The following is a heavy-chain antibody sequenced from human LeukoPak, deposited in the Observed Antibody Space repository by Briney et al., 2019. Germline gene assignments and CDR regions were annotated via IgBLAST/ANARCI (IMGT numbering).Heavy chain of an antibody. CDR2: ISSNGGST. D-gene: IGHD2-2*01. V-gene: IGHV3-64*01. CDR3: ARDSIVVVPAAMHGAYYYYYMDV. CDR1: GFTFSSYA. Sequence: GGSLRLSCAASGFTFSSYAMHWVRQAPGKGLEYVSAISSNGGSTYYANSVRGRFTISRDNSKNTLYLQMGSLRAEDMAVYYCARDSIVVVPAAMHGAYYYYYMDVWGKGTTVTIS. J-gene: IGHJ6*03.